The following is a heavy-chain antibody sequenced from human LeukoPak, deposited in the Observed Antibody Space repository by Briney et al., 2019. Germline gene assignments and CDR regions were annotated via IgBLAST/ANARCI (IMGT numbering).Heavy chain of an antibody. J-gene: IGHJ4*02. D-gene: IGHD3-10*01. V-gene: IGHV6-1*01. CDR3: ARARAPYYGSGSYYNLNYFDY. Sequence: SQTLSLTCAISGDSVSSNSGAWNWIRQSPSRGLEWLGRTYYKSKWYNDYAVSVKSRITINPDTSKNQFSLQLNSVTPEDTAVYYCARARAPYYGSGSYYNLNYFDYWGQGTLVTVSS. CDR1: GDSVSSNSGA. CDR2: TYYKSKWYN.